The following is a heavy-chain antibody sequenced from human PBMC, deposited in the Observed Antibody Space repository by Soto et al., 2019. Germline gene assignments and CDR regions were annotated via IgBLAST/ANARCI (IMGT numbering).Heavy chain of an antibody. CDR2: INHSGST. V-gene: IGHV4-34*01. D-gene: IGHD2-15*01. CDR3: AREGNCSGGSCYPRPWFDP. Sequence: LSLTCAVYGGSFSGYYWSWIRQPPVKGLEWIGEINHSGSTNYNPSLKSRVTISVDTSKNQFSLKLSSVTAADTAVYYCAREGNCSGGSCYPRPWFDPWGQGTLVTVSS. CDR1: GGSFSGYY. J-gene: IGHJ5*02.